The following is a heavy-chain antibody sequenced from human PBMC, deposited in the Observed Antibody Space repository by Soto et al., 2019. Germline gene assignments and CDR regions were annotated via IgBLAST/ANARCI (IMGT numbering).Heavy chain of an antibody. CDR2: IIPIFGTA. CDR3: ASEPEMATPLLLYYGMDV. V-gene: IGHV1-69*12. J-gene: IGHJ6*02. D-gene: IGHD1-26*01. Sequence: QVQLVQSGAEVKKPGSSVKVPCKASGGTFSSYAISWVRQAPGQGLEWMGGIIPIFGTANYAQKFQGRVTITADESTSTAYMELSSLRSEDTAVYYCASEPEMATPLLLYYGMDVWGQGTTVTVSS. CDR1: GGTFSSYA.